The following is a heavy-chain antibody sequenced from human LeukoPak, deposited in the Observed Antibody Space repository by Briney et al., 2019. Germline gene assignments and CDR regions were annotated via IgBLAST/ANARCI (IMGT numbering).Heavy chain of an antibody. V-gene: IGHV3-64D*09. CDR3: VKPPYYYDSSGYSHALVLDY. CDR2: ISSNGGST. J-gene: IGHJ4*02. CDR1: GFTFSSYA. D-gene: IGHD3-22*01. Sequence: GGSLRLSCSASGFTFSSYAMHWVRQAPGKGLEYVSAISSNGGSTYYADSVKGRFTISRDNSKNTLYLQMSSLRAEDTAVYYCVKPPYYYDSSGYSHALVLDYWGQGTLVTVSS.